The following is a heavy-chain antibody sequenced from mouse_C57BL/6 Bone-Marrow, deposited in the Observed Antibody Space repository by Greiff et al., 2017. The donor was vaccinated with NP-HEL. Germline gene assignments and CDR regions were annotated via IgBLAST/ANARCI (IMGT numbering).Heavy chain of an antibody. V-gene: IGHV5-6*01. CDR1: GFTFSSYG. J-gene: IGHJ3*01. CDR2: ISSGGSYT. D-gene: IGHD2-10*01. Sequence: EVKLMESGGDLVKPGGSLKLSCAASGFTFSSYGMSWVRQTPDKRLEWVATISSGGSYTYYPDSVKGRFTISRDNAKNTLYLQMSSLKSEDTAIDYCASYYGNPFAYWGQGTPVTVSA. CDR3: ASYYGNPFAY.